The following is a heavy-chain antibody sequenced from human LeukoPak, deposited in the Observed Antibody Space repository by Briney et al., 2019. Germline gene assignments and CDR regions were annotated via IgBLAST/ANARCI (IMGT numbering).Heavy chain of an antibody. CDR1: GFIISSYV. J-gene: IGHJ4*02. CDR2: ITSGGST. Sequence: GGSLRLSCAASGFIISSYVMRWVRQAPGKGLEWVSGITSGGSTYYADSVKGRFTISRDNSKNTQYLQMNSLRAEDTAVYYCAKGGMSSSGLGDWGQGTLVTVSS. V-gene: IGHV3-23*01. D-gene: IGHD3-22*01. CDR3: AKGGMSSSGLGD.